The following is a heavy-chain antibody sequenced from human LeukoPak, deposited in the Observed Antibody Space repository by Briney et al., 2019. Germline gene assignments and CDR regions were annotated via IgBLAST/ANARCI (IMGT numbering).Heavy chain of an antibody. CDR3: ARSVVVVPAAALYYYYGMDV. CDR2: IYYSGST. Sequence: PSETLSLTCTVSGGSISSYYWSWIRQPPGKGLEWIGYIYYSGSTNYNPSLKSRVTISVDTSKNQFSLKLSSVIAADTAVYYCARSVVVVPAAALYYYYGMDVWGQGTTVTVSS. CDR1: GGSISSYY. J-gene: IGHJ6*02. V-gene: IGHV4-59*01. D-gene: IGHD2-2*01.